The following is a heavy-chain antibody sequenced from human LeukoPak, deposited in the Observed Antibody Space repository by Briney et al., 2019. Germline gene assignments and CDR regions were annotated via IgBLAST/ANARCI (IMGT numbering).Heavy chain of an antibody. CDR2: IEQGGSEK. CDR3: ARDIAVAGTGFFGY. V-gene: IGHV3-7*01. D-gene: IGHD6-19*01. CDR1: GFIFCSYA. J-gene: IGHJ4*02. Sequence: PGGSLRLSCAASGFIFCSYAMRWVRQAPGKGLEWVANIEQGGSEKYYADSVKGRSAISRDNAKNSLYLQMNSLRAEDTAVYYCARDIAVAGTGFFGYWGQGTLVTVSS.